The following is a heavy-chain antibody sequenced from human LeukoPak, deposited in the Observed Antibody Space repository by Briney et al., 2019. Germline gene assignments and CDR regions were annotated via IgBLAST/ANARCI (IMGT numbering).Heavy chain of an antibody. Sequence: PGGSLRLSCAASGFTVSSNYMSWVRQAPGKGLEWVSVIYSGGSTYYADSVKGRSTISRDNSKNTLYLQMNSLRAEDTAVYYCAKDRDGSGSYYNMWWGQGTLVTVSS. J-gene: IGHJ4*02. CDR1: GFTVSSNY. V-gene: IGHV3-53*01. CDR3: AKDRDGSGSYYNMW. D-gene: IGHD3-10*01. CDR2: IYSGGST.